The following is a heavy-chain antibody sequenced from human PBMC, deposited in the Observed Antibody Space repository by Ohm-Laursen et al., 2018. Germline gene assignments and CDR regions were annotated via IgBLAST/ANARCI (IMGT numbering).Heavy chain of an antibody. CDR1: GFTFSSYA. CDR3: AKDILYYYGMDV. CDR2: TSSSGSTI. V-gene: IGHV3-48*04. D-gene: IGHD3-9*01. J-gene: IGHJ6*02. Sequence: SLRLSCSASGFTFSSYAMSWVRQAPGKGLEWVSYTSSSGSTIYYADSVKGRFTISRDNAKNSLYLQMNSLRAEDTALYYCAKDILYYYGMDVWGQGTTVTVSS.